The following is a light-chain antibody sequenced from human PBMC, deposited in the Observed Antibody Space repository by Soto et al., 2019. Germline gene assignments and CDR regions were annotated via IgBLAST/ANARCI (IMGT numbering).Light chain of an antibody. J-gene: IGKJ2*01. CDR2: AAS. V-gene: IGKV1-39*01. CDR1: QNIFTY. Sequence: DIQVPQSPSSLSASVGDRVTITCRASQNIFTYLNWYQQRPGKAPNLLIYAASNLQSGVPSRFSGSGSGTDFTLTISSLQPEDFAIYYCQHSYSSPTFGQGTKLEIK. CDR3: QHSYSSPT.